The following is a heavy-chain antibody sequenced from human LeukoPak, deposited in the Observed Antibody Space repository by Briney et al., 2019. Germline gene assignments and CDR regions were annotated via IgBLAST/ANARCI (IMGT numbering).Heavy chain of an antibody. CDR1: GGSISSSIYY. CDR2: IYYSGST. Sequence: SETLSLTCTVSGGSISSSIYYWGWIRQPPGKGLEWIGNIYYSGSTYCTPSLKSRVTISVDTSKNQFSLNLSSVTAADTAVYYCARGSNSVAYWGQGTLVTVSS. D-gene: IGHD4-23*01. V-gene: IGHV4-39*01. J-gene: IGHJ4*02. CDR3: ARGSNSVAY.